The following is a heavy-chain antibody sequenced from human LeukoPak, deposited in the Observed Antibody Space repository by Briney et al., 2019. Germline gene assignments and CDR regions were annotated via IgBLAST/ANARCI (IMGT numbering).Heavy chain of an antibody. CDR3: ASSSWAWVDY. CDR2: IYTSGST. V-gene: IGHV4-4*07. D-gene: IGHD6-13*01. J-gene: IGHJ4*02. CDR1: GGSISSYY. Sequence: PSETLSLTCTVSGGSISSYYWSWIRQPAGKGLEWIGRIYTSGSTNYNHSLKSRVTMSVDTPKNQFSLKLSSVTAADTAVYYCASSSWAWVDYWGQGTLVTVSS.